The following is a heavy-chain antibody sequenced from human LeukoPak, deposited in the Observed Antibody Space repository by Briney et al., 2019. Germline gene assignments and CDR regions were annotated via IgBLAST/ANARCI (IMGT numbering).Heavy chain of an antibody. V-gene: IGHV4-30-4*07. CDR1: GGSISSGGYS. CDR2: IYYSGST. CDR3: ARANYYDNSGYSRGAFDI. J-gene: IGHJ3*02. D-gene: IGHD3-22*01. Sequence: SETLSLTCAVSGGSISSGGYSWSWIRQPPGKGLEWIGYIYYSGSTYYNPSLRSRVTISVDTSKNQFSLKLSSVTDADTAVYYCARANYYDNSGYSRGAFDIWGQGTMVTVSS.